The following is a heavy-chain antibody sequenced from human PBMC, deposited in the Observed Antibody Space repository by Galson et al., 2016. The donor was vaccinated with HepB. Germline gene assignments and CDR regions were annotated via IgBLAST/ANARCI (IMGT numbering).Heavy chain of an antibody. CDR1: GFTFGSCA. CDR2: ISGSGGGNT. D-gene: IGHD3-22*01. V-gene: IGHV3-23*01. CDR3: AKGDYYDSSDLDY. Sequence: SLRLSCAASGFTFGSCAMSWVRQAPGKGLEWVSAISGSGGGNTYYADSVKGRFTISRDNSKNTLYLQMNSLRAEDTAVYYCAKGDYYDSSDLDYWGQGTLVTVSS. J-gene: IGHJ4*02.